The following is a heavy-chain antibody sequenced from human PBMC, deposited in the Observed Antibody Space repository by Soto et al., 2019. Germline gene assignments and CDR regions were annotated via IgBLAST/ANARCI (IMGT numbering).Heavy chain of an antibody. CDR1: GGTFSSYA. D-gene: IGHD6-19*01. J-gene: IGHJ1*01. CDR2: IIPIFGTA. V-gene: IGHV1-69*13. Sequence: ASVKVSCKASGGTFSSYAISWVRQAPGQGLEWMGGIIPIFGTANYAQKFQGRVTITADESTSTAYMELSSLRSEDTAVYYCARGSSGWYNRLQYFQHWGQGTLVTVSS. CDR3: ARGSSGWYNRLQYFQH.